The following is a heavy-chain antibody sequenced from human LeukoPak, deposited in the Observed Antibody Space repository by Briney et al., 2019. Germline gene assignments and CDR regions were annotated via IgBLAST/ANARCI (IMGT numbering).Heavy chain of an antibody. Sequence: GGSLRLSCAASGFTFSSYSMNWVRQAPGKGLEWVSYISSSSSTIYYADSVKGRFTISRDNAKNSLYLQMNSLRAEDTAVYYRAYTTVITAYWGQGTLVTVSS. D-gene: IGHD4-17*01. V-gene: IGHV3-48*01. J-gene: IGHJ4*02. CDR3: AYTTVITAY. CDR2: ISSSSSTI. CDR1: GFTFSSYS.